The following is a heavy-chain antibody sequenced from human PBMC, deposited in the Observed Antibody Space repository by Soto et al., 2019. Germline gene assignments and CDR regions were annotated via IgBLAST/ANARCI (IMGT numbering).Heavy chain of an antibody. CDR2: IYPGDSDT. D-gene: IGHD4-17*01. V-gene: IGHV5-51*01. Sequence: PGESLKISCKGSGYSFTSYWIGWVRQMPGKGLEWMGIIYPGDSDTRYSPSFQGQVTISADKSISTAYLQWSSLKASDTAMYYCARSDYGGNSVRLFDYWGQGTLVTVSS. CDR1: GYSFTSYW. J-gene: IGHJ4*02. CDR3: ARSDYGGNSVRLFDY.